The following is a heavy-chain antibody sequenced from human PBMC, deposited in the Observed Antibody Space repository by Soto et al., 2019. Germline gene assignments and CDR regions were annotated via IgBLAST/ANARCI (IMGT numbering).Heavy chain of an antibody. V-gene: IGHV3-11*05. CDR1: GFTFSDYY. Sequence: QVQLVESGGGLVKPGGSLRLSCAASGFTFSDYYMSWIRQAPGKGLEWVSYISSSSSYTNYADSVKGRFTISRDNAKNSLYLQMNSLRAEDTAVYYCARDADILTGSDAFDIWGQGTMVTFSS. CDR2: ISSSSSYT. D-gene: IGHD3-9*01. CDR3: ARDADILTGSDAFDI. J-gene: IGHJ3*02.